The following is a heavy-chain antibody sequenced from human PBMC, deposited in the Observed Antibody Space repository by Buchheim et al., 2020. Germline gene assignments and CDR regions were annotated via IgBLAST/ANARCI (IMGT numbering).Heavy chain of an antibody. D-gene: IGHD1-26*01. V-gene: IGHV3-48*03. Sequence: EVQLVESGGGLVQPGGSLRLSCAASGFTFSGFEINWVRQAPGKGLEWLSYISSSGVTIYHADSVKGRFTTSRDNAKNSLYLQMNSLRAEDTAVYYCAKDYGSYYGNWFDPWGQGTL. CDR1: GFTFSGFE. CDR2: ISSSGVTI. CDR3: AKDYGSYYGNWFDP. J-gene: IGHJ5*02.